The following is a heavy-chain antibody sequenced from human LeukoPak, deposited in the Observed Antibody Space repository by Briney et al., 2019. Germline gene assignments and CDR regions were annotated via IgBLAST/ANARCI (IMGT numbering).Heavy chain of an antibody. J-gene: IGHJ4*02. CDR1: GYTFTSYA. D-gene: IGHD6-13*01. V-gene: IGHV1-3*01. CDR3: ARELMGSSWYQD. CDR2: INAGNGNT. Sequence: ASVKVSCKASGYTFTSYAMHWVRQAPGQRLEWMGWINAGNGNTKYSQKFQGRVTIPRDTSASTAYMELSSLRSEDTAVYYCARELMGSSWYQDWGQGTLVTVSS.